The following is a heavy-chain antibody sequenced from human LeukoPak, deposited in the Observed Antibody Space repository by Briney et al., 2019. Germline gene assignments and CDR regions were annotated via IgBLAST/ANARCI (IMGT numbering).Heavy chain of an antibody. J-gene: IGHJ4*02. Sequence: GASVKVSCKASGYTFNNYGVTWVRQAPGQGLEWMVWISAYNGNTNYAQKLQGRVTMTTDTSTSTAYMELRSLISDDTAVYCCARDARDSSAYRRYWGQGTLVTVSS. CDR2: ISAYNGNT. CDR3: ARDARDSSAYRRY. CDR1: GYTFNNYG. V-gene: IGHV1-18*01. D-gene: IGHD3-22*01.